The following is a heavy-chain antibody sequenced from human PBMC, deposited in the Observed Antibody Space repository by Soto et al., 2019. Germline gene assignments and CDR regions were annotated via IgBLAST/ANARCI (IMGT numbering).Heavy chain of an antibody. D-gene: IGHD3-16*01. Sequence: GASVKVSCKASGYTFTSYAMHWVRQAPGQRLEWMGWINAGNGNTKYSQKFQGRFTISRDNAENSLYLQMNSLRAEDTALYYCAISQDRGGRTTFIYWGQGTLVTVSS. CDR3: AISQDRGGRTTFIY. J-gene: IGHJ4*02. V-gene: IGHV1-3*01. CDR2: INAGNGNT. CDR1: GYTFTSYA.